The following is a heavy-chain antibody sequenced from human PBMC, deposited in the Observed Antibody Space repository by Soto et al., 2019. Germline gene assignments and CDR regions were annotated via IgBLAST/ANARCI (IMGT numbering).Heavy chain of an antibody. J-gene: IGHJ6*02. Sequence: PFQTLSLTCSVAGGCSSSYYGSWIRQPPGKGLEWIGYIYYSGSTNYNPSLKSRVTISVDTSKNQFSLKLSSVTAADTAVYYCARVGYSSGWPGKYYYYGMDVWGQGTTVTVSS. V-gene: IGHV4-59*01. CDR1: GGCSSSYY. D-gene: IGHD6-19*01. CDR2: IYYSGST. CDR3: ARVGYSSGWPGKYYYYGMDV.